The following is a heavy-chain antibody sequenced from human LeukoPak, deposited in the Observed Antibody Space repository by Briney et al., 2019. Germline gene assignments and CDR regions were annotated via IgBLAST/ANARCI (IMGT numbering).Heavy chain of an antibody. CDR2: ISYDGSNK. Sequence: GGSLRLSCAPSGFTLSSYAIHWVREAPGKGLEWVADISYDGSNKYNADSVKGRVTISRDNSKNTLYLQIKSQRAEDTAMYFYARDRLTGLYSGYPDYWGQGTLVTVSS. J-gene: IGHJ4*02. V-gene: IGHV3-30*04. D-gene: IGHD5-12*01. CDR1: GFTLSSYA. CDR3: ARDRLTGLYSGYPDY.